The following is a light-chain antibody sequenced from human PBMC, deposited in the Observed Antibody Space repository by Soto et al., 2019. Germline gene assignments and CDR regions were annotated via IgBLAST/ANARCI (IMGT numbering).Light chain of an antibody. J-gene: IGKJ1*01. V-gene: IGKV3-15*01. Sequence: EIVMTQSPATLSVSPGERATLSCRASQSVSSNLAWYQQKPGQAPRLLIYGASTRATGIPARFSGSGSGTDFTLTISSLQSEDFATYYCQHFNSYPWTFGQGTKVDIK. CDR2: GAS. CDR1: QSVSSN. CDR3: QHFNSYPWT.